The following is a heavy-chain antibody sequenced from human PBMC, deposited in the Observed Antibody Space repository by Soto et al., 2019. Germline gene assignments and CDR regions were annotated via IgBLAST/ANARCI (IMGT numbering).Heavy chain of an antibody. J-gene: IGHJ4*02. CDR2: INAGNGDT. V-gene: IGHV1-3*01. CDR1: GYTFTNYA. D-gene: IGHD3-22*01. Sequence: ASVKVSCKASGYTFTNYAIHWVRQAPGQRLEWMGWINAGNGDTEYSQKFQSRVTITRDTSASTAYMKLSSLRYEDTALYYCARDQGYNDRSGYYYYWGQGTLVTVSS. CDR3: ARDQGYNDRSGYYYY.